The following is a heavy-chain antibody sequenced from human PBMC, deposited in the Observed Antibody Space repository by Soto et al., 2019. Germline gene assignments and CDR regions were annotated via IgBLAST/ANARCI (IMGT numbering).Heavy chain of an antibody. J-gene: IGHJ4*02. V-gene: IGHV4-39*01. D-gene: IGHD1-26*01. CDR2: IYYSGSN. CDR3: ARHSPHVGSGY. CDR1: GGSISSSSYY. Sequence: QLQLQESGPGLVKPSETLSLTCTVSGGSISSSSYYWGWIRQPPGKGLEWIGSIYYSGSNYYNPYLKSRVTISVDTSHNQFSLKLSSVTAADTAVYYCARHSPHVGSGYWGQGTLVTVSS.